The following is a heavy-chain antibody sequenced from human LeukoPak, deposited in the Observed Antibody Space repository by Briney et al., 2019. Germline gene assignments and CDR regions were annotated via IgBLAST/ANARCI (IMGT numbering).Heavy chain of an antibody. J-gene: IGHJ4*02. D-gene: IGHD4-17*01. Sequence: GGSLRLSCAASGFTFSSYAMHWVRQAPGKGLEWVAVISYDGSNKYYADSVKGRFTISRDNSKNTLYLQMNSLRAEDTAVYYCARDLHDYGSYWGQGTLVTVSS. CDR1: GFTFSSYA. CDR3: ARDLHDYGSY. CDR2: ISYDGSNK. V-gene: IGHV3-30-3*01.